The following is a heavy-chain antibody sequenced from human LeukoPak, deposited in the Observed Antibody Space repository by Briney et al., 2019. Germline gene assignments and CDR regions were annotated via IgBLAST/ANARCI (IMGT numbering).Heavy chain of an antibody. CDR1: GGSISTYY. J-gene: IGHJ1*01. Sequence: SETLSLTCTVSGGSISTYYWNWIRQPPGKGLEWIGYIFHSGSTNYNPSLQSRVTKSVDTSKNQFSLNLNSVTAADTAVYYCARGGAARLHFQNWGQGTLVTVSS. CDR3: ARGGAARLHFQN. V-gene: IGHV4-59*01. D-gene: IGHD6-6*01. CDR2: IFHSGST.